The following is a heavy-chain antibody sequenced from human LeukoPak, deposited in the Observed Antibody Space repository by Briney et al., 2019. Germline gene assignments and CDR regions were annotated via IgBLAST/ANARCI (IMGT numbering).Heavy chain of an antibody. J-gene: IGHJ4*02. V-gene: IGHV7-4-1*02. CDR2: INTNTGNP. Sequence: ASVKVSCKASGYTFRSYAVKWLRQAPGQWLEWMGWINTNTGNPTYAQGFTGRFVFSLDTSVSTAYLQISSLKAEDTAVYYCARVARNSSGRGCYWGQGTLVTVSS. CDR3: ARVARNSSGRGCY. D-gene: IGHD6-19*01. CDR1: GYTFRSYA.